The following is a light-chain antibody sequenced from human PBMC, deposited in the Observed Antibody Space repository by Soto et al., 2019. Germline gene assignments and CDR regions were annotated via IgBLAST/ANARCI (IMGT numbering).Light chain of an antibody. Sequence: EIVLAQSPATLSLSPGDRATLSCGASQSVSRSYLAWYQQKPGLAPRLIIYDASTRATGIPARFSGSGSGTEFTLTISSLQSEDYAVYYCQQYNNWPPEWTFGQGTKVDIK. CDR2: DAS. CDR1: QSVSRSY. V-gene: IGKV3D-15*01. J-gene: IGKJ1*01. CDR3: QQYNNWPPEWT.